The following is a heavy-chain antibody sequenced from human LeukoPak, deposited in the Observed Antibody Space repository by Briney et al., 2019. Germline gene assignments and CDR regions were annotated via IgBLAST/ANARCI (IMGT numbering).Heavy chain of an antibody. CDR2: NGNA. J-gene: IGHJ4*02. D-gene: IGHD2-21*01. CDR3: ATYYVGVGGRGH. V-gene: IGHV4-59*01. Sequence: PGGSLRLSCAASGFTFSNYGMSWVRQPPGKGLEWIGHNGNANYNPSLQSRVTISIDTSKNHFTLSLNSVTAADTAVYYCATYYVGVGGRGHWGPGTLVIVSS. CDR1: GFTFSNYG.